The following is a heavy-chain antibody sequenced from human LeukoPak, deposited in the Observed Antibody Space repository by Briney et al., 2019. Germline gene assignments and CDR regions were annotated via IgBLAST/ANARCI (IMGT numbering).Heavy chain of an antibody. J-gene: IGHJ6*02. CDR3: ARGGYFGSGPMDV. D-gene: IGHD3-10*01. CDR2: IDTAGVT. V-gene: IGHV3-13*01. Sequence: GGSLRLSCAGSGFTFRSYDMHWVRQAAGEGLEWVAAIDTAGVTYYPGSVRGRFTISRENAKNSFFLQMNSLRAGDTAVYYCARGGYFGSGPMDVWGQGTTVTVSS. CDR1: GFTFRSYD.